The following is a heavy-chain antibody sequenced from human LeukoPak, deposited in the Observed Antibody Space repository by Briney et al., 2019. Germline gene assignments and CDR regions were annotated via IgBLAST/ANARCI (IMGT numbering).Heavy chain of an antibody. CDR2: ISSSSSTI. CDR1: EFTFSTYS. J-gene: IGHJ4*02. V-gene: IGHV3-48*01. Sequence: GGSLRLSCTASEFTFSTYSMNWVRQAPGKGLERISYISSSSSTIYYAGSVKGRFTISRDNAKNSLYLQMNSLRAEDTAVYYCARGSYDSSGYYLGAGARADYWGQGTLVTVSS. D-gene: IGHD3-22*01. CDR3: ARGSYDSSGYYLGAGARADY.